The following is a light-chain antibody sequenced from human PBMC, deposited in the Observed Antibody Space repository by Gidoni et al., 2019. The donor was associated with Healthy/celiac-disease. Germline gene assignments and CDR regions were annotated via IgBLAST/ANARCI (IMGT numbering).Light chain of an antibody. CDR1: QGISRY. CDR3: QQYYSYPRT. CDR2: AAS. V-gene: IGKV1-8*01. J-gene: IGKJ3*01. Sequence: AIRMTQSPSSFSASTGDRVTIPCRASQGISRYLAWYQQKPGKAPKLLIYAASTLQSGVPSRFSGSGSGTDFTLTISCLQSEDFATYYCQQYYSYPRTFGPGTKVDIK.